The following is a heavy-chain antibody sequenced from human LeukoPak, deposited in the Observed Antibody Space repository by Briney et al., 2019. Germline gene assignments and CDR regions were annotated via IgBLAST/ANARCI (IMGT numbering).Heavy chain of an antibody. CDR2: IKEDGSKK. J-gene: IGHJ3*02. CDR1: GFTFSTSW. CDR3: ARDSAYNAFDI. D-gene: IGHD5-12*01. V-gene: IGHV3-7*01. Sequence: PGGSLRLSCAASGFTFSTSWMTWVRQAPGKGLEWVANIKEDGSKKNYVDSVKGRFTISRDNAKNSLYLQINSLRAEDTAVYYCARDSAYNAFDIWGQGTMVTVSS.